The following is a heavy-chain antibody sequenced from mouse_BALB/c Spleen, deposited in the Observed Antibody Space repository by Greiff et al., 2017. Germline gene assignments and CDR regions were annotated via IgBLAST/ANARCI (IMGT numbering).Heavy chain of an antibody. CDR1: GYTFTSYW. Sequence: QVQLQQPGADLVKPGASVKLSCKASGYTFTSYWMHWVKQRPGQGLEWIGEINPSNGRTNYNEKFKSKATLTVDKSSSTAYMQLSSLTSEDSAVYYCARGGDGYYGLFDYWGQGTTLTVSS. CDR3: ARGGDGYYGLFDY. D-gene: IGHD2-3*01. V-gene: IGHV1S81*02. CDR2: INPSNGRT. J-gene: IGHJ2*01.